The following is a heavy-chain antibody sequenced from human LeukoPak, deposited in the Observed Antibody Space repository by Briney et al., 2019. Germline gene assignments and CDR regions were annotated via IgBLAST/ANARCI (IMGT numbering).Heavy chain of an antibody. J-gene: IGHJ6*03. CDR2: IYYSGST. CDR3: ARESGGYDEYYYYYMDV. D-gene: IGHD5-12*01. Sequence: ETLSLTCTVSGGSISSYYWSWIRQPPGKGLEWIGYIYYSGSTNYNPSLKSRVTISVDTSKNQFSLKLSSVTAADTAVYYCARESGGYDEYYYYYMDVWGKGTTVTVSS. V-gene: IGHV4-59*01. CDR1: GGSISSYY.